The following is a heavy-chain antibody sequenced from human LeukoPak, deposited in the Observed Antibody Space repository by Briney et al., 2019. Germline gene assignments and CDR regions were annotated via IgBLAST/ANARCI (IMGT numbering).Heavy chain of an antibody. Sequence: LETLSLTCTVSGGSISSYYWSWIRQPPGKGLEWIGYIYYSGSTNYNPSLKSRVTISVDTSKNQFSLKLSSVTAADTAVYYCARNSGRYYFDYWGQGTLVTVSS. CDR3: ARNSGRYYFDY. CDR2: IYYSGST. D-gene: IGHD4-23*01. J-gene: IGHJ4*02. CDR1: GGSISSYY. V-gene: IGHV4-59*08.